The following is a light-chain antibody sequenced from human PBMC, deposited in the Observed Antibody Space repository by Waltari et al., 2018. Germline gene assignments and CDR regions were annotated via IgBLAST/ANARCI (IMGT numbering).Light chain of an antibody. CDR1: QSISSN. J-gene: IGKJ2*01. CDR2: GVS. CDR3: QQYNNWPPEMYT. V-gene: IGKV3D-15*01. Sequence: ETMMTHSPDTLSVSPGERATLSCRASQSISSNLAWYQQKPGQAPRLLIFGVSTRATGIPARFSGSGSGTEFTLTISSLESEDFGIYYCQQYNNWPPEMYTFGQGTKLEI.